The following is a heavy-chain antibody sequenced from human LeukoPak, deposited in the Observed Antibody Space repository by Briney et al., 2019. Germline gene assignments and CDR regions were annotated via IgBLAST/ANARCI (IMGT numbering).Heavy chain of an antibody. CDR3: AKDECSSASCYALGTFDI. D-gene: IGHD2-2*01. CDR2: IRYDGTNK. J-gene: IGHJ3*02. CDR1: GFTFSSSG. V-gene: IGHV3-30*02. Sequence: PGGSLRLSCAASGFTFSSSGMHWVRQAAGKGLEWVAFIRYDGTNKYYADSVKGRFTFSRDNSRNTLYLQMNSLRAEDTAVYYCAKDECSSASCYALGTFDIWGQGTMVTVSS.